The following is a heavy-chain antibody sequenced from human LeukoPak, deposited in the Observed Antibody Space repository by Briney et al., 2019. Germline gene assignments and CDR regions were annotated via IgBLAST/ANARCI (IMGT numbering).Heavy chain of an antibody. CDR3: ARGVSGWPYYLDY. V-gene: IGHV3-23*01. D-gene: IGHD6-19*01. CDR1: GFTFSNSV. Sequence: GGSLRLSCAASGFTFSNSVMSWVRQAPGKGLEWVSSINDSGGSAYYADSVKGRFTISRDNSKNALCLQMNSLRAEDTAVYYCARGVSGWPYYLDYWGQGALVTVSS. J-gene: IGHJ4*02. CDR2: INDSGGSA.